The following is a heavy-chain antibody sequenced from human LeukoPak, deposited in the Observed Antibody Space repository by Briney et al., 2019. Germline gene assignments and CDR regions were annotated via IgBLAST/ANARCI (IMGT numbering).Heavy chain of an antibody. CDR1: GRSISSYY. CDR2: IYYSGST. D-gene: IGHD1-26*01. J-gene: IGHJ4*02. CDR3: ARGLTGSYSIN. Sequence: SETLSLTCTVSGRSISSYYWSWIPQPPGKGLEWIGYIYYSGSTHYNPSLKSRVTISVDTSKNQFSLKLSSVTAADTAVYYCARGLTGSYSINWGQGTLVTVSS. V-gene: IGHV4-59*01.